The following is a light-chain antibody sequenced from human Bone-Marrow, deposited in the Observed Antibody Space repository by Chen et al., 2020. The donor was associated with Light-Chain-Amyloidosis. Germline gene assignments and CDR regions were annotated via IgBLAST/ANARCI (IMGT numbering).Light chain of an antibody. CDR2: DVD. V-gene: IGLV2-11*01. Sequence: QSALTQPRSVSGSPGPSVTISCTGTSSDVGAYDYVSGYQHHPGKAPHLMIYDVDKRPSGVPDRFSGSKSGNAASLTISGLQAEDEADYYCCSHAGTTGFVFGIGSKVTVL. CDR1: SSDVGAYDY. J-gene: IGLJ1*01. CDR3: CSHAGTTGFV.